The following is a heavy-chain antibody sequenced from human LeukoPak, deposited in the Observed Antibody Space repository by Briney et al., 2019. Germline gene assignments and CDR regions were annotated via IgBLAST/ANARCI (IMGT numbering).Heavy chain of an antibody. CDR1: GFTFSSYS. Sequence: GGSLRLSCAASGFTFSSYSMNWVRQAPGKGLEWVSSISSSSSYIYYADSVKGRFTISRGNAKNSLYLQMNSLRAEDTAVYYCARAHPTSSGWDIWGQGTLVTVSS. D-gene: IGHD6-19*01. CDR2: ISSSSSYI. V-gene: IGHV3-21*01. J-gene: IGHJ4*02. CDR3: ARAHPTSSGWDI.